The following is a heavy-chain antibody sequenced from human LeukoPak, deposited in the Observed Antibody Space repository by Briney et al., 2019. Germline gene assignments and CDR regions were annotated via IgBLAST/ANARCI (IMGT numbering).Heavy chain of an antibody. CDR3: ARCYTYGTTWFGGLDV. CDR2: INTDGSRT. D-gene: IGHD6-13*01. V-gene: IGHV3-74*01. CDR1: GFTFNSYW. Sequence: GGSLRLSCAASGFTFNSYWIHWVRQAPGKGLVWVSRINTDGSRTNYADSVKGRFAISRDNSKNTLYLQMNSLRAEDTAVYYCARCYTYGTTWFGGLDVWGQGTTVTVSS. J-gene: IGHJ6*02.